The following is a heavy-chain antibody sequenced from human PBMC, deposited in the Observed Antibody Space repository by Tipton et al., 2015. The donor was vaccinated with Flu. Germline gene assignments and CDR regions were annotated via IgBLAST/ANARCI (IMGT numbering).Heavy chain of an antibody. D-gene: IGHD1-26*01. CDR3: ARAPDSIVGATVFDY. CDR2: IYYSGST. CDR1: GGSISSYY. J-gene: IGHJ4*02. Sequence: TLSLTCTVSGGSISSYYWSWIRQPPGKGLEWIGYIYYSGSTNYNPSLKSRVTISVDTSKNQFSLKLSSVTAADTAVYYCARAPDSIVGATVFDYWDQGTLVTVSS. V-gene: IGHV4-59*01.